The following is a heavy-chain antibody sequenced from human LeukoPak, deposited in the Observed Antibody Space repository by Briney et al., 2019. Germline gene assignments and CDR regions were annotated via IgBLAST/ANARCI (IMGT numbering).Heavy chain of an antibody. CDR3: ARARPGDAYYYDSMPFDM. CDR1: GASISSDGDY. V-gene: IGHV4-31*03. D-gene: IGHD3-22*01. Sequence: SETLSLTCTVSGASISSDGDYWSWIRQHPGKGLEWLGHFYTSASIYHKPSLKTRLTISADTSKNQFSLRLRSVTAADTAVYYCARARPGDAYYYDSMPFDMWDQGTMVTVSS. CDR2: FYTSASI. J-gene: IGHJ3*02.